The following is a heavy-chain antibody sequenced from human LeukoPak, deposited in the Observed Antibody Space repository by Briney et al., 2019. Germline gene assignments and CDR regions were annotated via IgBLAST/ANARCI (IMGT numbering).Heavy chain of an antibody. Sequence: SETLSLTCDDSGGSISSSNWWSWDRQPPGKGLERIGEIYHNGSTNYNPSLKSRVTISVDKSKNQFSLKLSSVTAADTAVYYCARWGYYYDGSGLDYWGQGTLVTVSS. CDR1: GGSISSSNW. CDR2: IYHNGST. D-gene: IGHD3-22*01. J-gene: IGHJ4*02. CDR3: ARWGYYYDGSGLDY. V-gene: IGHV4-4*02.